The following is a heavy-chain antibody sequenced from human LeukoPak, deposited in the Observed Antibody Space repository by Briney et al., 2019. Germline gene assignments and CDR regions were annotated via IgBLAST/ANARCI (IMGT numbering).Heavy chain of an antibody. V-gene: IGHV3-48*01. D-gene: IGHD3-10*01. Sequence: GGSLRLSCAASGFTFSSYSVNWVRLAPGKGLEGVSYISSDSTTIHYSDSVKGRFTISRDNAKNSLYLQMNSLRAEDTAVYYCAGGMGRFDYWGQGTLVTVSS. CDR1: GFTFSSYS. J-gene: IGHJ4*02. CDR3: AGGMGRFDY. CDR2: ISSDSTTI.